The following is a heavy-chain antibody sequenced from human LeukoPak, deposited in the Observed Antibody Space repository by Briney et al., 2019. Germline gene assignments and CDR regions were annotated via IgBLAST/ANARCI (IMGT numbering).Heavy chain of an antibody. CDR2: INPNSGGT. D-gene: IGHD3-9*01. J-gene: IGHJ6*03. V-gene: IGHV1-2*02. Sequence: GASVKVSCKASGYTFTSYGINWVRQAPGQGLEWMGWINPNSGGTNYAQKFQGRVTMTRDTSISTAYMELSRLRSDDTAVYYCARDYDISTTNYYYYYMDVWGKGTTVTVSS. CDR3: ARDYDISTTNYYYYYMDV. CDR1: GYTFTSYG.